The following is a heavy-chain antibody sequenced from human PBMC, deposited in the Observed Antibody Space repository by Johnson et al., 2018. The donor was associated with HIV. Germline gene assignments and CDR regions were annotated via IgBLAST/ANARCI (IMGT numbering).Heavy chain of an antibody. V-gene: IGHV3-30*02. J-gene: IGHJ3*01. Sequence: QLVESGGGVVQPGGSLRLSCAASGFTFSSYGIHWVRQAPGKGLEWVTFIQFDGSHKYSADFVKGRFTISRDTSKKSVFLQMKNLRPEDTAVHYCAKETRDSRSALVVWGQGTLVTVSS. CDR2: IQFDGSHK. CDR1: GFTFSSYG. CDR3: AKETRDSRSALVV. D-gene: IGHD4-11*01.